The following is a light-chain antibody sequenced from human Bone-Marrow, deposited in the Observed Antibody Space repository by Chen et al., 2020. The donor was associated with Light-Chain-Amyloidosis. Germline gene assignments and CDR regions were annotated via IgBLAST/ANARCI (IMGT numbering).Light chain of an antibody. J-gene: IGKJ2*01. CDR1: ESLLYRSNNKNY. V-gene: IGKV4-1*01. CDR3: QQYYSTPYT. Sequence: DIVMTQSPDPLAVSLGERATINCKSSESLLYRSNNKNYLGWYQQKPGQSPKLLMYWASTRESGVPDRCSGSGSGTDFTLTISSLQAEDVAVYYCQQYYSTPYTFGQGTKLEIQ. CDR2: WAS.